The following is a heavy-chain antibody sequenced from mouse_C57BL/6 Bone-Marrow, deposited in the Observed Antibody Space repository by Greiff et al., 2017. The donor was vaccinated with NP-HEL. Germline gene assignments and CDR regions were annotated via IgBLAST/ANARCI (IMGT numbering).Heavy chain of an antibody. J-gene: IGHJ2*01. CDR3: ARDGDC. CDR2: ISDGGSYT. Sequence: EVQLVESGGGLVKPGGSLKLSCAASGFTFSSYAMSWVRQTPEKRLEWVATISDGGSYTYYPDNVKGRFAISSDNAENSLYMQMGHLKWWTTDMYYCARDGDCWSEGTTLTVYS. CDR1: GFTFSSYA. V-gene: IGHV5-4*01.